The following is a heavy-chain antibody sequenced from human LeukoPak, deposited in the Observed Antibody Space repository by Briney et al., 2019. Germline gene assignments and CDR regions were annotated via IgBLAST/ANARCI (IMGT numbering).Heavy chain of an antibody. CDR3: ARERTFGGVISY. Sequence: SETLSLTCTVSGGSISNYYWSWIRQPPGKGLEWIGYIYYSGSTYYNPSLKSRVTISLDTSKNQFSLKLSSVTAADTAVYYCARERTFGGVISYWGQGTLVTVSS. CDR1: GGSISNYY. D-gene: IGHD3-16*02. V-gene: IGHV4-59*01. J-gene: IGHJ4*02. CDR2: IYYSGST.